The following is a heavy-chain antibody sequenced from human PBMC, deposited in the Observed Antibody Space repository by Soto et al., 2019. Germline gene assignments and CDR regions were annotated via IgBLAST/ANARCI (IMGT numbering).Heavy chain of an antibody. D-gene: IGHD6-19*01. CDR2: INHSGST. CDR3: ARGGKGSGWFNWFDP. Sequence: QVQLQQWGAGLLKPSETLSLTCAVYGGSFSGYYWSWIRQPPGKGLEWIGEINHSGSTNYNPSLKGRVTVSVDTSKNQCSLKLSAVTAADTAVYYCARGGKGSGWFNWFDPWGQGTLVTVSS. J-gene: IGHJ5*02. CDR1: GGSFSGYY. V-gene: IGHV4-34*01.